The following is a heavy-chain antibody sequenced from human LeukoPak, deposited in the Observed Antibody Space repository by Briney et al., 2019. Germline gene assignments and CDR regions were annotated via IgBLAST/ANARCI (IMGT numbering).Heavy chain of an antibody. D-gene: IGHD3-10*01. CDR2: INTNSGNP. V-gene: IGHV7-4-1*02. Sequence: ASVKVSCKASGYSFTKYDMNWVRQAPGQGLEWMGWINTNSGNPTYAQGFTGRFVFSLDTPVSTAYLQINSLQAEDTAVYYCARNNADGEGRFGDWGQGTLVTVSS. CDR3: ARNNADGEGRFGD. CDR1: GYSFTKYD. J-gene: IGHJ4*02.